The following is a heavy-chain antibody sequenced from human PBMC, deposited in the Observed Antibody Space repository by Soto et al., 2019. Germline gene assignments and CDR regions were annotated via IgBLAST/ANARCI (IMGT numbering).Heavy chain of an antibody. D-gene: IGHD1-26*01. CDR3: ARGGTGSIDY. Sequence: EVQLVESGGGLVQPGGSLRLSCAASGFTFSDHYMDWVRQAPGKGLEWVGRTRNKANSYTTEYAASVKGRFTISRDDSKNSLYLQMNSLKTEDTAVYYCARGGTGSIDYWGQGTLVTVSS. J-gene: IGHJ4*02. CDR1: GFTFSDHY. V-gene: IGHV3-72*01. CDR2: TRNKANSYTT.